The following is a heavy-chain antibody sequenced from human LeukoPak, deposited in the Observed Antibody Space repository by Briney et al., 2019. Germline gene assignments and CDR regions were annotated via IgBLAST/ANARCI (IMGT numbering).Heavy chain of an antibody. D-gene: IGHD1-1*01. V-gene: IGHV3-23*01. CDR1: GFDFRNFG. J-gene: IGHJ5*02. CDR3: VRTVNVVRRITSRVTTTRTHNWFDP. Sequence: QSGGSLTLSCVASGFDFRNFGVAWVRQAPGKGLEWVSTISGTGTTTDYADSVEGRFTISRDNSRNTVDLQMFRLAAGDTAVYFCVRTVNVVRRITSRVTTTRTHNWFDPWGLGTLVTVPS. CDR2: ISGTGTTT.